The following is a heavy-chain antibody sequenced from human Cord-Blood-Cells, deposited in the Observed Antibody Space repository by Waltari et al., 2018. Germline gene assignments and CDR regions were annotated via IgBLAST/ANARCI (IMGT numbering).Heavy chain of an antibody. V-gene: IGHV1-8*01. J-gene: IGHJ2*01. Sequence: QVQLVQSGAEVKKPGASVKVSCMASGYSFTSSDINWVRQAPGQGLGWMGWMNPNSGNTGYAQKFQGRVTMTRNTSISTAYMELSSLRSEDTAVYYCATSPQIQLWPKLWYFDLWGRGTLVTVSS. CDR1: GYSFTSSD. D-gene: IGHD5-18*01. CDR3: ATSPQIQLWPKLWYFDL. CDR2: MNPNSGNT.